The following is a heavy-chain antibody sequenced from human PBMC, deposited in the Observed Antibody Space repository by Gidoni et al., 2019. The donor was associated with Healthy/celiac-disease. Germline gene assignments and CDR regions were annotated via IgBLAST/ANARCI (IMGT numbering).Heavy chain of an antibody. Sequence: EVQLVESGGGLVKPGGSLRLYCADSGFTFSSYSMNWVRQAPGKGLEWVSSISSSSSYIYYADSVKGRFTISRDNAKNSLYLQMNSLRAEDTAVYYCARLRNAFDIWGQGTMVTVSS. CDR3: ARLRNAFDI. D-gene: IGHD4-17*01. CDR2: ISSSSSYI. CDR1: GFTFSSYS. J-gene: IGHJ3*02. V-gene: IGHV3-21*01.